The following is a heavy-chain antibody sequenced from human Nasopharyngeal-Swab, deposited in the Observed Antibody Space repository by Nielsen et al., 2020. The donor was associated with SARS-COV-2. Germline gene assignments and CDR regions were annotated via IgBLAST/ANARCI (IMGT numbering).Heavy chain of an antibody. CDR1: GFTFSSYG. Sequence: GESLKISCAASGFTFSSYGMHWVRQAPGKGLEWVAVISYDGSNKYYADSVKGRFTISRDNSKNTLYLQMNSLRAEDTAVYYCARAGYCSGGSCWGYFDYWGQGTLVTVSS. CDR3: ARAGYCSGGSCWGYFDY. D-gene: IGHD2-15*01. CDR2: ISYDGSNK. V-gene: IGHV3-30*03. J-gene: IGHJ4*02.